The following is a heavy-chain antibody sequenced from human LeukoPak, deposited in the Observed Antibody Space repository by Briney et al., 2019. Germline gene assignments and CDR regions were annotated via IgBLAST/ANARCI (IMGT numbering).Heavy chain of an antibody. J-gene: IGHJ4*02. CDR2: IYTSGST. CDR1: GGSISSGSYY. Sequence: SQTLSLTXTVSGGSISSGSYYWSWIRQPAGKGLEWIGRIYTSGSTNYNPSLKSRVTISVDTSKNQFSLKLSSVTAADTAVYYCASTIVGATYYFDYWGQGTLVTVSS. V-gene: IGHV4-61*02. CDR3: ASTIVGATYYFDY. D-gene: IGHD1-26*01.